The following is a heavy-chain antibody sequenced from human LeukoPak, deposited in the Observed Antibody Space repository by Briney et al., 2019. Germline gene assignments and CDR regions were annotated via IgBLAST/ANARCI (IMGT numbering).Heavy chain of an antibody. V-gene: IGHV4-39*01. CDR3: ARQIAAAGEFDY. J-gene: IGHJ4*02. CDR2: IYYSGRT. D-gene: IGHD6-13*01. Sequence: SETLSLTCTASGGSISSSSYYWGWIRQPPGKGLEWIGSIYYSGRTYYNPSLKSRVTISVDTSQNQFSLRLSSVTAADTAVYYCARQIAAAGEFDYWGQGTLVTVSS. CDR1: GGSISSSSYY.